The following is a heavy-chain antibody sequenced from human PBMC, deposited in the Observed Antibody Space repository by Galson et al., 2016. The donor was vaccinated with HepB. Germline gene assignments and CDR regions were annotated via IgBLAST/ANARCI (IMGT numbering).Heavy chain of an antibody. CDR2: IKQDGSEK. V-gene: IGHV3-7*01. J-gene: IGHJ4*02. CDR1: GFTFSSYW. CDR3: AREGSGGFDY. Sequence: SLRLSCAASGFTFSSYWMSWVRQAPGKGLEWVANIKQDGSEKSYVDSVKGRFTISRDNAKNSLYLQTNSLGVEDTAVYYCAREGSGGFDYWGQGTLVTVSS. D-gene: IGHD4-23*01.